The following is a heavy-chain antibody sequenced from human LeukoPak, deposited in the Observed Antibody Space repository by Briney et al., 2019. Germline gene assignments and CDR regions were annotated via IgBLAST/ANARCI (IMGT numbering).Heavy chain of an antibody. D-gene: IGHD2-2*01. Sequence: GGSLRLSCAASGFTFSTYAMSWVRQAPGEGLEWVSGLSGSGGSTWYADSVKGRFTISRDNSKNTVYLHMNSLRAEDTAVYYCAKFEGLCGSANTCYHFDCWGQGTLVTVSS. V-gene: IGHV3-23*01. J-gene: IGHJ4*02. CDR3: AKFEGLCGSANTCYHFDC. CDR2: LSGSGGST. CDR1: GFTFSTYA.